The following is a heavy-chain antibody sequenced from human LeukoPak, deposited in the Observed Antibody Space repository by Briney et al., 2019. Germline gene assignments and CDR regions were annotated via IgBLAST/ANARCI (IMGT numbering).Heavy chain of an antibody. J-gene: IGHJ4*02. CDR1: GFTFSSYA. CDR2: ISGSGGST. D-gene: IGHD3-9*01. Sequence: SGGSLRLSCAASGFTFSSYAMSWVRQAPGKGLEWVSAISGSGGSTYYADSVKGRFTISRDNSKNTLYLQMNSLRAEDTAVCYCANVDDILTTPIDYWGQGTLVTVSS. V-gene: IGHV3-23*01. CDR3: ANVDDILTTPIDY.